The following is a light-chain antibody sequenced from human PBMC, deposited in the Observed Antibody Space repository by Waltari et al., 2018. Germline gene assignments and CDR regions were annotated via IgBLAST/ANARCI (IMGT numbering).Light chain of an antibody. Sequence: QLVLTQSPSASASLGASVKFTCTLSSGHSSNIIAWHQQQPEKGPRYLVKGNSDGSHSKGDVIPDRFSGSGSGTERYLTLSSVQSEDEADYYCQTGGHGTWVFGGGTKLTVL. CDR1: SGHSSNI. CDR2: GNSDGSH. J-gene: IGLJ3*02. V-gene: IGLV4-69*01. CDR3: QTGGHGTWV.